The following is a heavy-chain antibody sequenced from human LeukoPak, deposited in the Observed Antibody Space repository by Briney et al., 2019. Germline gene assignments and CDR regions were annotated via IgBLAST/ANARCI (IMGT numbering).Heavy chain of an antibody. CDR2: IRYGGSNK. CDR3: AKTSDYDSSGYFNYYYYYMDV. CDR1: GFTFSRYG. D-gene: IGHD3-22*01. V-gene: IGHV3-30*02. Sequence: GGSLRLSCAASGFTFSRYGMHWVRQAPGKGLEWVALIRYGGSNKNDADSVKGRFTISRDNSKNTLYLQMNSLRAEDTAVYYCAKTSDYDSSGYFNYYYYYMDVWGKGTTVTVSS. J-gene: IGHJ6*03.